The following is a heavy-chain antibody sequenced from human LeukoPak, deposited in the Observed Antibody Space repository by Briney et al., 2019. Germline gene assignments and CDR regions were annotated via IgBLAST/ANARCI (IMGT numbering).Heavy chain of an antibody. CDR1: GFTFSSYA. CDR3: ARDQVVTIFGVVRGDYYYGMDV. CDR2: ISYDGSNK. Sequence: SGGSLRLSCAASGFTFSSYAMHWVRQASGKGLEWVAVISYDGSNKYYADSVKGRFTISRDNSKNTLYLQMNSLRAEDTAVYYCARDQVVTIFGVVRGDYYYGMDVWGQGTTVTVSS. J-gene: IGHJ6*02. V-gene: IGHV3-30-3*01. D-gene: IGHD3-3*01.